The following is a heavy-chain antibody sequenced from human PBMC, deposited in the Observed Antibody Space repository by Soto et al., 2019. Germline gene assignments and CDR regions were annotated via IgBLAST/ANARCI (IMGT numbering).Heavy chain of an antibody. D-gene: IGHD6-6*01. CDR2: LNLDSGGA. Sequence: QVQLVQSGAEVKQPGASVKVSCTASGYTFTGYYIHWVRQAPGQGLEWMGWLNLDSGGATYAQKFQGRVTMTRDTSIRTDTVELNRPRSDDTATYYCARDVGGTSSYLGYWGEGALVTVSS. V-gene: IGHV1-2*02. J-gene: IGHJ4*02. CDR3: ARDVGGTSSYLGY. CDR1: GYTFTGYY.